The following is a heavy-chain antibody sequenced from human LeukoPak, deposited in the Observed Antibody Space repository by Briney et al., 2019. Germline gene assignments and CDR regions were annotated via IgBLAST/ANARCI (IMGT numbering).Heavy chain of an antibody. CDR2: ISGYNGNT. J-gene: IGHJ4*02. CDR1: GYTFTSYG. Sequence: ASVKVSCKASGYTFTSYGISWVRQAPGQGLEWMGWISGYNGNTNYAQKFQGRVTMTTDTSTSTAYMELRSLRSDDTAVYYCARDSGYQLLPGDPIFDYWGQGTLVTVSS. V-gene: IGHV1-18*01. CDR3: ARDSGYQLLPGDPIFDY. D-gene: IGHD2-2*01.